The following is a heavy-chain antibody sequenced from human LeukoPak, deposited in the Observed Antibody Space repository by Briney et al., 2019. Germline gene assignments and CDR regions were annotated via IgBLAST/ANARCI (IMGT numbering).Heavy chain of an antibody. D-gene: IGHD6-19*01. V-gene: IGHV4-39*02. Sequence: KPSETLSLTCTVSGGSISSSSYYWGWSRQPPGKGLEWIGSIYYSGSTYYNPSLKSRVTISVDTSKNQFSLKLSSVTAADTAVYYCARDSSGWYEEFDYWGQGTLVTVSS. J-gene: IGHJ4*02. CDR3: ARDSSGWYEEFDY. CDR1: GGSISSSSYY. CDR2: IYYSGST.